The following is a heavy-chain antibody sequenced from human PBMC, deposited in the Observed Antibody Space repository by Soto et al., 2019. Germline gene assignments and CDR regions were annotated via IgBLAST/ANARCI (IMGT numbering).Heavy chain of an antibody. J-gene: IGHJ4*02. V-gene: IGHV4-31*03. Sequence: SETLSLTCTVSGGSISSGGYYWSWIRQHPGKGLEWIGYIYYSGSTYYNPSLKSRVTISVDTSKNQFSLKLSSVTAADTAVYYCVSLTAAASYYFDYWGQGTLVTVS. CDR3: VSLTAAASYYFDY. CDR2: IYYSGST. CDR1: GGSISSGGYY. D-gene: IGHD6-13*01.